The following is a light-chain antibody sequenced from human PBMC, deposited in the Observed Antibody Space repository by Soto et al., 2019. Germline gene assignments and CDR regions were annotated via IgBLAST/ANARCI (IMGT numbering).Light chain of an antibody. CDR1: QSFTSN. CDR3: HQRQRWPRT. J-gene: IGKJ1*01. Sequence: IVMTQSPATLSVSPGERATLSCRSSQSFTSNLAWYQHKPGQAPRLIIYEASNRAAGIPARFSGSGSGTDFTLTITSLEPEDFAFYYCHQRQRWPRTFGQGTKVDIK. CDR2: EAS. V-gene: IGKV3-11*01.